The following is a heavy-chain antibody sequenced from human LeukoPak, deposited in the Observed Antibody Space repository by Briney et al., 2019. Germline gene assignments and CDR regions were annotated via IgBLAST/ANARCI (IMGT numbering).Heavy chain of an antibody. J-gene: IGHJ4*02. CDR2: TSSSSSYI. CDR1: GFTFSSYS. D-gene: IGHD3-22*01. Sequence: PGGSLRLSCAASGFTFSSYSMNWVRQAPGKGLEWVSSTSSSSSYIYYADSVKGRFTISRDNAKNSLYLQMNSLRAEDTAVYYCARAGTPLGHYYDSSGYSLDYWGQGTLVTVSS. V-gene: IGHV3-21*01. CDR3: ARAGTPLGHYYDSSGYSLDY.